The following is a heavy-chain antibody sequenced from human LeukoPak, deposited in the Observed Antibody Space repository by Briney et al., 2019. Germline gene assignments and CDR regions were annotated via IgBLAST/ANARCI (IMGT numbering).Heavy chain of an antibody. CDR3: VRDRGIASTGGYGMDV. D-gene: IGHD6-13*01. V-gene: IGHV3-7*05. CDR2: IKKDGSQT. J-gene: IGHJ6*02. Sequence: GGSLRLSCAASGFTFSSYWMIWVRRAPGKGLEWVANIKKDGSQTYYVDSVKGRFTISRDNAKNLLYLQMNSLRAEDTAVYYCVRDRGIASTGGYGMDVWGQGTTVTVSS. CDR1: GFTFSSYW.